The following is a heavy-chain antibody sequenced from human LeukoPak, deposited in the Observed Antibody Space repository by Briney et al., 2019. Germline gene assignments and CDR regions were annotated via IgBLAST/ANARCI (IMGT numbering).Heavy chain of an antibody. CDR1: GYSISSGYY. J-gene: IGHJ4*02. D-gene: IGHD6-13*01. CDR3: ATGVHGIAAAGDYYFDY. V-gene: IGHV4-38-2*01. Sequence: PSETLSLTCSVSGYSISSGYYWGWIRQPPGKGLEWIGNIYHSASTLYNPSLKSRVTMSVDTSKNQFSLKLSSVTAADTAVYYCATGVHGIAAAGDYYFDYWGQGTLVTVSS. CDR2: IYHSAST.